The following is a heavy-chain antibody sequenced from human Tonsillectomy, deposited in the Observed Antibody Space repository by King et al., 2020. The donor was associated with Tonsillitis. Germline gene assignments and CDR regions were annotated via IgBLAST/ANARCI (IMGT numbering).Heavy chain of an antibody. CDR2: ISSSSSYI. V-gene: IGHV3-21*01. J-gene: IGHJ4*02. D-gene: IGHD5-18*01. CDR3: ARDARGGYSYGYHDY. CDR1: GFTFSSYS. Sequence: VQLVESGGGLVKPGGSLRLSCAASGFTFSSYSMNWVRQAPGKGLEWVSSISSSSSYIYYADSVKGRFTISRDNAKKSLYLQMNSLRAEDTAVYYCARDARGGYSYGYHDYWGQGTLVTVSS.